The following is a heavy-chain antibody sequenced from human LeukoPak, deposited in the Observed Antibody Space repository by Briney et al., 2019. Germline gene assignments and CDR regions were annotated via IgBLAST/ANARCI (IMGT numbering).Heavy chain of an antibody. Sequence: GGSLRLSRAASGFTFSDYYMSWIRQAPGKGLEWVSYISSSGSTIYYADSVKGRFTISRDNAKNSLYLQMNSLRAEDTAVYYCARVAVAGPYDYWGQGTLVTVSS. CDR3: ARVAVAGPYDY. CDR2: ISSSGSTI. CDR1: GFTFSDYY. V-gene: IGHV3-11*01. D-gene: IGHD6-19*01. J-gene: IGHJ4*02.